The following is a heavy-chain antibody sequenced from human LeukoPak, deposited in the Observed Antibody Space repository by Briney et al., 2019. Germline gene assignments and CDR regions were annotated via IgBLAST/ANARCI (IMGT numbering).Heavy chain of an antibody. CDR2: IKQDGIEQ. D-gene: IGHD6-13*01. J-gene: IGHJ4*02. CDR3: ARDPAAVDYFDY. CDR1: GLTFNNYW. Sequence: RGSLRLSCAASGLTFNNYWMSWVRQAPGKGLEWVAKIKQDGIEQYYVDSVKGRFTISRDNAKNSLFLQMNSLRAEDTAVYYCARDPAAVDYFDYWGQGTLVTVSS. V-gene: IGHV3-7*01.